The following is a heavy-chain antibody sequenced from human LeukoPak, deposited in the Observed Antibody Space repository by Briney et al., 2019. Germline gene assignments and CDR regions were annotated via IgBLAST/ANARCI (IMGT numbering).Heavy chain of an antibody. J-gene: IGHJ6*03. Sequence: KPSETLSLTCTVSGGSISSSSYYWGWIRQPPGKGLEWIGRIYYSGSTYYNPSLKSRVTISVDTSKNQFSLKLSSVTAADTAVYYCARRGTARSSYYYMDVWGKGTTVTVSS. CDR1: GGSISSSSYY. CDR2: IYYSGST. V-gene: IGHV4-39*01. D-gene: IGHD5-18*01. CDR3: ARRGTARSSYYYMDV.